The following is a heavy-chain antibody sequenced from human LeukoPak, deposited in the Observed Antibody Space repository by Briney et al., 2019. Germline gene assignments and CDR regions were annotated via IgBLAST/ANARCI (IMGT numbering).Heavy chain of an antibody. CDR1: GFTFSSYW. D-gene: IGHD4-17*01. Sequence: GGSLRLSCAASGFTFSSYWIHWVRQAPGKGLVWVSRINSDGSSTGYADSVKGRFTISRDNAKNTLYLQMNSLRAEDTAVYYCARDPMIYGDYGWFDPWGQGTLVTVSS. CDR3: ARDPMIYGDYGWFDP. CDR2: INSDGSST. J-gene: IGHJ5*02. V-gene: IGHV3-74*01.